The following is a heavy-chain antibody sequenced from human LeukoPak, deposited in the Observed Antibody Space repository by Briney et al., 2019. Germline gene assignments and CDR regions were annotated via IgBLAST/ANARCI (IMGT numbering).Heavy chain of an antibody. CDR1: GFTFSTCW. CDR2: IKQDGSER. J-gene: IGHJ4*02. V-gene: IGHV3-7*01. D-gene: IGHD2-21*01. Sequence: GGSLRLSCAASGFTFSTCWMTWVRQAPGKGLEWVASIKQDGSERYYVDSVKGRFTISRDNAKSSLYLQMNSLRAEDTAVYYCAKSLVVVNDPPDYWGQGTLVTVSS. CDR3: AKSLVVVNDPPDY.